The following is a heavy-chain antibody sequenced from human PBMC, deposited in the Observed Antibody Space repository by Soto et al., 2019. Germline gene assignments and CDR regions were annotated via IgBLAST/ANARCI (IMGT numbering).Heavy chain of an antibody. J-gene: IGHJ6*02. D-gene: IGHD4-17*01. V-gene: IGHV1-69*02. CDR1: GGTFSSYT. Sequence: QVQLVQSGAEVKKPGSSVKVSCKASGGTFSSYTISWVRQAPGQGLEWMGRIIPILGIANYAQKFQGRVTITADKSTSTAYMELSSLRSEDTAVYYCARSDYGNYGMDVWGQGTTVTVSS. CDR2: IIPILGIA. CDR3: ARSDYGNYGMDV.